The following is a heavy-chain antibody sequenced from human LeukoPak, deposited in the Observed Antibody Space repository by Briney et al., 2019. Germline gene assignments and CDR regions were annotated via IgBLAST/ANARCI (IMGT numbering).Heavy chain of an antibody. CDR1: GFTFTSYT. CDR2: IGNNGGGI. D-gene: IGHD7-27*01. Sequence: GGSLRLSCAASGFTFTSYTMYWVRQAPGKGLEWVSIIGNNGGGIHYADSVRGRFTISRDNSKNTLYLQMTNLRVDDTALYYCAIDPNWETHNWGQGVLVAVSS. CDR3: AIDPNWETHN. J-gene: IGHJ4*02. V-gene: IGHV3-23*01.